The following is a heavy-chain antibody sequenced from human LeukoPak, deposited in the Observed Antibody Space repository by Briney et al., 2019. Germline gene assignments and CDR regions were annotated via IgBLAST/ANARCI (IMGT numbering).Heavy chain of an antibody. J-gene: IGHJ4*02. Sequence: PSETLSLTCPVAGGSISIYYWSWIRQPPGKGLEWHGYIYYSGRTNYYPPRKSRVTISVDTSKNQYSLKLSSVTAADTAVYYCARDNHSSGWYPPYFDYWGQGTLVTDSS. V-gene: IGHV4-59*12. CDR3: ARDNHSSGWYPPYFDY. CDR2: IYYSGRT. CDR1: GGSISIYY. D-gene: IGHD6-19*01.